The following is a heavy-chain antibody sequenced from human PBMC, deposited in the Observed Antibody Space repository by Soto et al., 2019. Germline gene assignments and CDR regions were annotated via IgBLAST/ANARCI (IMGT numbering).Heavy chain of an antibody. D-gene: IGHD3-22*01. V-gene: IGHV4-39*01. CDR2: IYYSGST. Sequence: QLQLQESGPGLVKPSETLSLTCTVSGGSISSSSYYWGWIRQPPGKGLEWIGSIYYSGSTYYNPSLKSRVTISVDTSKNQFSLKLSSVTAADTAVYYCARGPGYYYDSSGYYYFDYWGQGTLVTVSS. CDR1: GGSISSSSYY. J-gene: IGHJ4*02. CDR3: ARGPGYYYDSSGYYYFDY.